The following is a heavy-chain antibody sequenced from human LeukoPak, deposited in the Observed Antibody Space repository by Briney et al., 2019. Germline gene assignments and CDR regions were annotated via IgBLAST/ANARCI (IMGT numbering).Heavy chain of an antibody. CDR3: AKDLLQTCFFDSSGYYSDAFGM. Sequence: GETLRLSCAASEFTFSSFAMRWVRQAPDKGLGWVSTGSGSCGETYYADSFKDRRIMSRDNSKNTLSLHMNTQRAQDTAVYSCAKDLLQTCFFDSSGYYSDAFGMWGQGTMVTVSP. V-gene: IGHV3-23*01. D-gene: IGHD3-22*01. CDR1: EFTFSSFA. J-gene: IGHJ3*02. CDR2: GSGSCGET.